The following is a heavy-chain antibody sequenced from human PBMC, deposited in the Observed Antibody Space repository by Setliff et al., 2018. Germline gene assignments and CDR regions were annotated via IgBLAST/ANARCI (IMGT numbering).Heavy chain of an antibody. CDR1: SGSISSGSYY. V-gene: IGHV4-61*02. CDR2: IYTSGNT. Sequence: PSETLSLTCTVSSGSISSGSYYWNWIRQPAGKGLEWIGRIYTSGNTNYNPSLKSRVTISVDTSKNQFSLKLSSVTAADTAVYYCARGGGGKPFDYWGQGTLVTVSS. J-gene: IGHJ4*02. CDR3: ARGGGGKPFDY. D-gene: IGHD2-15*01.